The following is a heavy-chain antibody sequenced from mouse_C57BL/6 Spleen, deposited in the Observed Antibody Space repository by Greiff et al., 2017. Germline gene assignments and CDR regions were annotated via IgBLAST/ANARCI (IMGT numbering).Heavy chain of an antibody. CDR1: GYTFTSYG. Sequence: QVQLQQSGAELARPGASVKLSCKASGYTFTSYGISWVKQRTGQGLEWIGEIYPRSGNTYYNEKFKGKATLTADKSSSTAYMELRSLTSEDSAVXFCARWETTVVAYYAMDYWGQGTSVTVSS. CDR3: ARWETTVVAYYAMDY. CDR2: IYPRSGNT. J-gene: IGHJ4*01. V-gene: IGHV1-81*01. D-gene: IGHD1-1*01.